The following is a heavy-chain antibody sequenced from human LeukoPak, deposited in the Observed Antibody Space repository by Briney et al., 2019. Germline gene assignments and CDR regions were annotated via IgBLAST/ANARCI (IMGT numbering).Heavy chain of an antibody. CDR3: ARVAGPGPYYFDY. CDR2: IYYSGST. Sequence: SETLSLTCTVSGGSITRNSYYWVWIRQPPGKGLEWIGSIYYSGSTYYNSSLKSRLTISVDTSKNQFSLKLSSVTAADTAVYYCARVAGPGPYYFDYWGQGTLVTVSS. D-gene: IGHD1-14*01. V-gene: IGHV4-39*07. J-gene: IGHJ4*02. CDR1: GGSITRNSYY.